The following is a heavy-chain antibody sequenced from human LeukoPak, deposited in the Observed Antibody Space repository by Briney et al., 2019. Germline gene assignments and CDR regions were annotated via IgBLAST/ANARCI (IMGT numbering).Heavy chain of an antibody. CDR2: ISYDGSNK. CDR3: ARGLDY. Sequence: GGSLRLSCVASGFTFSDHYIDWVRQAPGKGLEWVAVISYDGSNKYYADSVKGRFTISRDNSKNTLYLQMNSLRAEDTAVYYCARGLDYWGQGTLVTVSS. V-gene: IGHV3-30-3*01. J-gene: IGHJ4*02. CDR1: GFTFSDHY.